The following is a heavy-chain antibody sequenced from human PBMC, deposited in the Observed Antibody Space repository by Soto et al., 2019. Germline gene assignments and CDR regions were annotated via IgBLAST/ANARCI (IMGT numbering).Heavy chain of an antibody. J-gene: IGHJ6*02. CDR1: EFTFSDYY. Sequence: QAQLLQSGGGLVKPGGSLRLSCAASEFTFSDYYMGWIRQAPGKGLEWIAYIGMRGNYTNYTDSVEGRFTISRDNAKNSVYLQMNSLRAEDTATYFCARDSDKTATTGYYSMDVWGQGTTFIVSS. CDR2: IGMRGNYT. CDR3: ARDSDKTATTGYYSMDV. V-gene: IGHV3-11*05. D-gene: IGHD1-1*01.